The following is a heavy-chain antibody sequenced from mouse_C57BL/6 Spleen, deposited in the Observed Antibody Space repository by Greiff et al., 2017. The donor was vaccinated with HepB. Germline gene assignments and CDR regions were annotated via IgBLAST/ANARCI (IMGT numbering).Heavy chain of an antibody. CDR3: ARRGDYYGSSPYYYAMDY. CDR1: GYTFTSYG. CDR2: IYPRSGNT. J-gene: IGHJ4*01. V-gene: IGHV1-81*01. Sequence: VQLKESGAELARPGASVKLSCKASGYTFTSYGISWVKQRTGQGLEWIGEIYPRSGNTYYNEKFKGKATLTADKSSSTAYMELRSLTSEDSAVYFCARRGDYYGSSPYYYAMDYWGQGTSVTVSS. D-gene: IGHD1-1*01.